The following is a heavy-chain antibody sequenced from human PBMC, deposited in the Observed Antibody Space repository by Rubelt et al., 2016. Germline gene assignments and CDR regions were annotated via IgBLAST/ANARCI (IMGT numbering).Heavy chain of an antibody. Sequence: WMGWINPNSGGTNYAQKFQGRVTMTRDTSISTAYMELSSLRSEDTAVYYCARVGYYGSGSYQSYFDYWGQGTLVTVSS. CDR2: INPNSGGT. CDR3: ARVGYYGSGSYQSYFDY. D-gene: IGHD3-10*01. V-gene: IGHV1-2*02. J-gene: IGHJ4*02.